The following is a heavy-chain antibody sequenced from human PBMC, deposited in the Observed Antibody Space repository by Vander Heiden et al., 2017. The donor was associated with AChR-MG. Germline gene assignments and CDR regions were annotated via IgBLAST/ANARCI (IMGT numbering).Heavy chain of an antibody. V-gene: IGHV3-33*01. CDR2: LWYDGSNK. CDR3: AASIAAAGGFDP. J-gene: IGHJ5*02. D-gene: IGHD6-13*01. Sequence: SGKGLEWVAVLWYDGSNKYYADSVKGRFTISRDNSKNTLYLQMNSLRAEDTAVYYCAASIAAAGGFDPWGQGTLVTVSS.